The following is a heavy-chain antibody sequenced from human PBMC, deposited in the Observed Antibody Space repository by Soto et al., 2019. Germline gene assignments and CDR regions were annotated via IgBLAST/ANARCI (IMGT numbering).Heavy chain of an antibody. CDR2: SSYDGSNV. CDR3: ARDRFRWPQLLDF. D-gene: IGHD5-12*01. V-gene: IGHV3-30-3*01. CDR1: GYTCRSCA. J-gene: IGHJ4*02. Sequence: QVHLVESGGGVVQPGRSLRLSCEASGYTCRSCAMHWVRQAPGKGLEWVAVSSYDGSNVYYVESVRGRFTISRDNSKNTLDLQMNSLRAEDTAVYYFARDRFRWPQLLDFCGQGTLVTVSS.